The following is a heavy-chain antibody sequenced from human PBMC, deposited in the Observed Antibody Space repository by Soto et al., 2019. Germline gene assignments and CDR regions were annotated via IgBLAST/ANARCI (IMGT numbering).Heavy chain of an antibody. D-gene: IGHD3-3*01. CDR2: IKQDGSEK. Sequence: GGSLRLSCAASGITFNSYSMNWVRQAPGKGLEWVANIKQDGSEKYYVDSVKGRFTISRDNAKNSLYLQMNSLRAEDTAVYYCARDGRSHDFWSGHVRGGMDVWGQGTTVTVSS. V-gene: IGHV3-7*03. J-gene: IGHJ6*02. CDR3: ARDGRSHDFWSGHVRGGMDV. CDR1: GITFNSYS.